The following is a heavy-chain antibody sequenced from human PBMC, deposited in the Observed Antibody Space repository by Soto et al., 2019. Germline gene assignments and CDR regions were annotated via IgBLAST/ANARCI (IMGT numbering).Heavy chain of an antibody. D-gene: IGHD3-10*01. CDR1: GFTFSSYG. Sequence: QVQLVESGGGVVQPGRSLRLSCAASGFTFSSYGMHWVRQAPGKGREWVAGIWYDGSNKYYADSVKGRFTISRDNSKNTLYLQMNSLRAEDTAVYYCARDYKLLFDYWGQGNLGTVSS. CDR3: ARDYKLLFDY. V-gene: IGHV3-33*01. J-gene: IGHJ4*02. CDR2: IWYDGSNK.